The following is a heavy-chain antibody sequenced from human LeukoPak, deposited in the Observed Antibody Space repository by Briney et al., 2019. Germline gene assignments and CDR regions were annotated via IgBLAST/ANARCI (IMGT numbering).Heavy chain of an antibody. J-gene: IGHJ4*02. V-gene: IGHV4-39*07. Sequence: PSETLSLTCTVSSGSINTSNYYWGWIRQPPGKGLEWIGSIYYSGNTYYNPSLKSRVTISVDTSRNQFSLKLSSVTAADTAVYYCASGYSSTWYLVLAYWGQGTLVPVSS. D-gene: IGHD6-13*01. CDR3: ASGYSSTWYLVLAY. CDR2: IYYSGNT. CDR1: SGSINTSNYY.